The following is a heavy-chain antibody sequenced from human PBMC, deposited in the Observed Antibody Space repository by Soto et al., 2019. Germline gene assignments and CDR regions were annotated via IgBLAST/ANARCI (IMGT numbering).Heavy chain of an antibody. CDR2: INHSGST. V-gene: IGHV4-34*01. Sequence: PSETLSLTCAVYGGSFSGYYWSWIRQPPGKGLEWIGEINHSGSTNYNPSLKSRVTISVDTSKNQFSLKLSSVTAADTAVYYCARQYDFWSGYTPPLGYWGQGTLVTVSS. D-gene: IGHD3-3*01. CDR1: GGSFSGYY. CDR3: ARQYDFWSGYTPPLGY. J-gene: IGHJ4*02.